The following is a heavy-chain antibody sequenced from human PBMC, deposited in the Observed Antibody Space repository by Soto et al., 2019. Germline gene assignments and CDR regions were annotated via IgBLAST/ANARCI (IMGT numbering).Heavy chain of an antibody. CDR1: GGSISSGGYY. Sequence: SETLSLTCSVSGGSISSGGYYWSWIRQHPGKGLEWIGYIYYSGSTSYNPSLKSRVTISVDTSKNQFSLKLSSVTAADTAVYYCAREDSSSWYVDYWGQGTLVTVSS. D-gene: IGHD6-13*01. CDR2: IYYSGST. V-gene: IGHV4-31*03. CDR3: AREDSSSWYVDY. J-gene: IGHJ4*02.